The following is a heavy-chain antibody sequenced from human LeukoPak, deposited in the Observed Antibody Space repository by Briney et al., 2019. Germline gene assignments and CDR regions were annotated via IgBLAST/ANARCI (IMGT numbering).Heavy chain of an antibody. V-gene: IGHV1-69*06. D-gene: IGHD6-13*01. CDR3: ARERGKLGIAAAGNDAFDI. CDR2: IIPICGTA. CDR1: GGTFSSYA. Sequence: ASVKVSCKASGGTFSSYAISWVRQAPGQGLEWMGGIIPICGTANYAQKFQGRVTIAADKSTSTAYMELSSLRSEDTAVYYCARERGKLGIAAAGNDAFDIWGQGTMVTVSS. J-gene: IGHJ3*02.